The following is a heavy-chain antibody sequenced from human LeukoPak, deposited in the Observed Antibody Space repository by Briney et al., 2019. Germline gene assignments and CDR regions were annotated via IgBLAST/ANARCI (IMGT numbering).Heavy chain of an antibody. CDR3: ARGGYYDFWSGYSNWFDP. CDR1: GDSVSRNSAA. J-gene: IGHJ5*02. Sequence: SQTLSLTCAISGDSVSRNSAAWNWIRQSPSRGLEWQGRTYYRSKWYNDYAVSVKSRLTINPDTSKNQFSLQLNSVTPEDTAVYYCARGGYYDFWSGYSNWFDPWGHGALVTVSS. CDR2: TYYRSKWYN. V-gene: IGHV6-1*01. D-gene: IGHD3-3*01.